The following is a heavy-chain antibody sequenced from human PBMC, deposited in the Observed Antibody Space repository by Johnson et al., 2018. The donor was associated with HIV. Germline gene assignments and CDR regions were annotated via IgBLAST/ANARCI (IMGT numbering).Heavy chain of an antibody. D-gene: IGHD3-3*01. V-gene: IGHV3-53*01. CDR3: ASRQYFSSFDI. Sequence: EVQLVESGGALIQPGGSLRLSCVASGLIDSRNYMGWVRQPPGKGLEWVAIIHRGGSTSYTDSVKGRFTISRDNSKNTLYLQMKSLRAEDTALYYCASRQYFSSFDIWGQGTMVTVSS. CDR2: IHRGGST. J-gene: IGHJ3*02. CDR1: GLIDSRNY.